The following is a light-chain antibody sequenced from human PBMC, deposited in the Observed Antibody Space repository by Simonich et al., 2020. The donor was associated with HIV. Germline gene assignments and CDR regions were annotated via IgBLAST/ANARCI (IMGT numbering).Light chain of an antibody. Sequence: DIVMTQSPDSLAVSLGERATVNCRSSRSVLYRSNNKNYLAWYQQKPGQTPKLLIFWAATRESGVPDRFSGSGSGTDFTLTISSLQAEDVAVYYCQQYYTTPWTFGQGTKVEFK. CDR2: WAA. J-gene: IGKJ1*01. V-gene: IGKV4-1*01. CDR3: QQYYTTPWT. CDR1: RSVLYRSNNKNY.